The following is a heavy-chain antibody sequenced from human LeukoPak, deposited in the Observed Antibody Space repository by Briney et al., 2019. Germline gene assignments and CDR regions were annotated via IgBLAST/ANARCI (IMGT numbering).Heavy chain of an antibody. CDR2: ISRNGESA. CDR1: GLSFSSHG. Sequence: GGSLRLSCSASGLSFSSHGMNWVRRAPGKGLEYLSAISRNGESAYYADSVKGRFTVSRDNSNSTLYLHMTSLKVEDTAVYFCWVNYHNDIYPFDFWGQGALVTVSS. D-gene: IGHD3-16*02. V-gene: IGHV3-64D*06. CDR3: WVNYHNDIYPFDF. J-gene: IGHJ4*02.